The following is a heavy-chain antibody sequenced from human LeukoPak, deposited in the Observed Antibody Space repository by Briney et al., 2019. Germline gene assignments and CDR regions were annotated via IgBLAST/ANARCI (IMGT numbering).Heavy chain of an antibody. CDR2: IIPIFGTA. D-gene: IGHD5-18*01. CDR1: GGTFSSYA. CDR3: ARGQKGGYSYGTIGGFDH. J-gene: IGHJ4*02. Sequence: SVKVSCKASGGTFSSYAISWVRQAPGQGLEWMGGIIPIFGTANYAQKFQGRVTITTDESTSTAYMELSSLRSEDTAVYYGARGQKGGYSYGTIGGFDHWGQGTLVTVSS. V-gene: IGHV1-69*05.